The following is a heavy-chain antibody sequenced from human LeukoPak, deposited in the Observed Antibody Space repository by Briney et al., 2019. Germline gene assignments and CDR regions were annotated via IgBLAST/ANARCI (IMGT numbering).Heavy chain of an antibody. J-gene: IGHJ4*02. CDR3: AKMKAAAGTRDFDY. D-gene: IGHD6-13*01. CDR1: GFTFDDYA. CDR2: ISGDGGST. V-gene: IGHV3-43*02. Sequence: GGSLRLXCAASGFTFDDYAMHWVRQAPGKGLEWVSLISGDGGSTYYADSVKGRFTISRDNSKNSLYLQMNSLRTEDTALYYCAKMKAAAGTRDFDYWGQGTLVTVFS.